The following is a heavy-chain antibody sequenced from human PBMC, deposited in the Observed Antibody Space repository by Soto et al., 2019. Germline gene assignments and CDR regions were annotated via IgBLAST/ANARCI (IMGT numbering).Heavy chain of an antibody. CDR2: IYYSGST. V-gene: IGHV4-59*01. J-gene: IGHJ3*02. D-gene: IGHD5-12*01. Sequence: PSETLSLTCTVSGGSISSYYWSWIRQPPGKGLECIWYIYYSGSTNYIPSLKSRVTISVDTSKNQFSLKLSSVTAADTAVYYCARVKSGYSGYAGGAFDIWGQGTMVTVSS. CDR1: GGSISSYY. CDR3: ARVKSGYSGYAGGAFDI.